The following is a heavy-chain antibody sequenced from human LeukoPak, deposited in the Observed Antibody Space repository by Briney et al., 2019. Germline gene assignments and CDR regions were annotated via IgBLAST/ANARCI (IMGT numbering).Heavy chain of an antibody. CDR1: GGSISPYY. V-gene: IGHV4-59*01. CDR2: ILYSGTT. J-gene: IGHJ4*02. Sequence: SETLPLTCTVSGGSISPYYWSWIRQTPGKGLEWIGYILYSGTTTNYNPSLKSRVTISVDTSKNQFSLKLSSVTAADTAVYYCARVGDWNDLVYWGQGTLVTVSS. D-gene: IGHD1-1*01. CDR3: ARVGDWNDLVY.